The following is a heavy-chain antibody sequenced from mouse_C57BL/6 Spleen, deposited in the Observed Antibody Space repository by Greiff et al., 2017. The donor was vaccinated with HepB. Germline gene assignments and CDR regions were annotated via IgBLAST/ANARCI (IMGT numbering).Heavy chain of an antibody. J-gene: IGHJ4*01. Sequence: QVQLQQSGAELMKPGASVKLSCKATGYTFTGYWIEWVKQRPGHGLEWIGEILPGSGSTNYNEKFKGKATFTADKSSNTAYMQLNSLTTEDSAIYYCARATRDSIDYWGQGTSVTVSS. D-gene: IGHD1-1*01. CDR1: GYTFTGYW. CDR2: ILPGSGST. CDR3: ARATRDSIDY. V-gene: IGHV1-9*01.